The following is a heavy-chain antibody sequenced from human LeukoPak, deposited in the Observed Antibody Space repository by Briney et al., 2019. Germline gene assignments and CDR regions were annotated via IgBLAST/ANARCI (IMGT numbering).Heavy chain of an antibody. J-gene: IGHJ4*02. CDR3: AKLFWSGYYSGNSPIDY. D-gene: IGHD3-3*01. V-gene: IGHV3-23*01. CDR1: GFTFSSSA. Sequence: GGSLSLSCAASGFTFSSSAMSWVRQAPGKGLEWVSGISAGGDSTYYADSVKGRITISRDNSKNTLYLQMNRLRAEDTAVYYCAKLFWSGYYSGNSPIDYWGQGTLVTVSS. CDR2: ISAGGDST.